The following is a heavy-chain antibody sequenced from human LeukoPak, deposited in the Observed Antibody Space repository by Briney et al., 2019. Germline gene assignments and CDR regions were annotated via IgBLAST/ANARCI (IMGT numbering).Heavy chain of an antibody. CDR3: ARDPREGPGDYVDY. D-gene: IGHD4-17*01. J-gene: IGHJ4*02. Sequence: GGSLRLSCAASGFTFSSYGMHWVRQAPGKGLEWVAVISYDGSNKYYADSVKGRFTISRDNSKNTLYLQMDSLRAEDTAVYYCARDPREGPGDYVDYWGQGTLVTVSS. CDR2: ISYDGSNK. CDR1: GFTFSSYG. V-gene: IGHV3-30*03.